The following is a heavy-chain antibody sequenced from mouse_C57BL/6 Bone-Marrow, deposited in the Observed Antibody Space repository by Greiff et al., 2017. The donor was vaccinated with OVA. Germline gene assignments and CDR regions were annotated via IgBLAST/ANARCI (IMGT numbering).Heavy chain of an antibody. CDR1: GFSLTSYC. CDR2: IWSGGST. D-gene: IGHD2-10*01. CDR3: AVLLSPTMDY. J-gene: IGHJ4*01. V-gene: IGHV2-2*01. Sequence: VKLVESGPGLVQPSQSLSITCTVSGFSLTSYCVHWVRQSPGKGLEWLGVIWSGGSTDYNAAFISRLSISKDNSKSQVFFKMNSLQADDTAIYYCAVLLSPTMDYWGQGTSVTVSS.